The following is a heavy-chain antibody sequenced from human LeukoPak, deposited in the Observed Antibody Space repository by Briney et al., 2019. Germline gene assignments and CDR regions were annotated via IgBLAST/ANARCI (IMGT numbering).Heavy chain of an antibody. J-gene: IGHJ4*02. D-gene: IGHD3-10*01. CDR1: GLTFRSFG. Sequence: GGSLRLSCAASGLTFRSFGIHWVRQAPGKGLEWVGRIRSKTDGGTTDYAAPVKGRFTISRDDSKDTLYLQMNSLKTGDTAVYYCTTARNMVRGVIPLDYWGQGTLVTVSS. CDR2: IRSKTDGGTT. V-gene: IGHV3-15*01. CDR3: TTARNMVRGVIPLDY.